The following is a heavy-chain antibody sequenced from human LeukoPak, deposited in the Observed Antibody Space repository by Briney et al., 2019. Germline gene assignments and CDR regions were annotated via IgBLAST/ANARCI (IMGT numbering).Heavy chain of an antibody. CDR2: IYPGDSDT. CDR1: GYNFTSHW. V-gene: IGHV5-51*01. Sequence: GESLKISRKGSGYNFTSHWVGRVRQIPGKSLGGMGIIYPGDSDTRHSQCFQGQVTISADKSITTAYLQCSSLKASDTAMYYCARGRGSSWYFDYWGQGTLVTVSS. D-gene: IGHD6-13*01. J-gene: IGHJ4*02. CDR3: ARGRGSSWYFDY.